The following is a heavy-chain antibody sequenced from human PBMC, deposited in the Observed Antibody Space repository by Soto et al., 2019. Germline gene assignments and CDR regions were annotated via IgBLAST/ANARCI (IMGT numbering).Heavy chain of an antibody. Sequence: EVQLLESGGGLVQPGGSLRLSCAASGFTFSSYAMSWVRQAPGKGLEWVSAISGSGGSTYYADSVKGRFTISRDNSKKXXYLQVNSLRAEDTAVYYCAKEEGVVVVAAIGWFDPWGQGTLVTVSS. CDR2: ISGSGGST. CDR1: GFTFSSYA. D-gene: IGHD2-15*01. CDR3: AKEEGVVVVAAIGWFDP. V-gene: IGHV3-23*01. J-gene: IGHJ5*02.